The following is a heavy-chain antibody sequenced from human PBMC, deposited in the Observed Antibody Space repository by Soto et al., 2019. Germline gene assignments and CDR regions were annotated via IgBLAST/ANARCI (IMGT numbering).Heavy chain of an antibody. D-gene: IGHD3-10*01. CDR3: ARDMWSFGSGSYSVDY. Sequence: ASVKVSCKASGYKFNTYGITWVRQAPGQGLEWMGWISGNNGNTKYPQKFQGRVTMTTDTSTSAAYMELRSLRSDDTAVYYCARDMWSFGSGSYSVDYWGQGTPVTVSS. CDR1: GYKFNTYG. V-gene: IGHV1-18*01. J-gene: IGHJ4*02. CDR2: ISGNNGNT.